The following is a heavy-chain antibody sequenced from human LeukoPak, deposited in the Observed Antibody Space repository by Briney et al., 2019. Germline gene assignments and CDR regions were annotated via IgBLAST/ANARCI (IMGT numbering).Heavy chain of an antibody. CDR3: ARGNCSSTSCYVGYYYYGMDV. Sequence: ASAKVSCKASGGTFSSYAISWVRQAPGQGLEWMGRIIPILGIANYAQKFQGRVTITADKSTSTAYMELSSLRSEDTAVYYCARGNCSSTSCYVGYYYYGMDVWGQGTTVTVSS. J-gene: IGHJ6*02. D-gene: IGHD2-2*01. CDR2: IIPILGIA. CDR1: GGTFSSYA. V-gene: IGHV1-69*04.